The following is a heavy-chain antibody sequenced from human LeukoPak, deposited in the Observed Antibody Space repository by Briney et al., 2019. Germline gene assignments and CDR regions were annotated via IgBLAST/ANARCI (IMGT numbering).Heavy chain of an antibody. D-gene: IGHD6-13*01. CDR1: GGSFSGYY. V-gene: IGHV4-59*10. CDR3: ARIVSSSSWYGSTNYYYMDV. J-gene: IGHJ6*03. Sequence: SETLSLTCAVYGGSFSGYYWSWIRQPAGKGLEWIGRIYTSGSTNYNPSLKSRVTMSVDTSKNQFSLNLNSMTAADTAVYYCARIVSSSSWYGSTNYYYMDVWGKGTTVTVSS. CDR2: IYTSGST.